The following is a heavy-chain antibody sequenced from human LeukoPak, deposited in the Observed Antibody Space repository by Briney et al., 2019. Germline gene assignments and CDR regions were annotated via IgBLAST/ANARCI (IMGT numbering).Heavy chain of an antibody. J-gene: IGHJ4*02. D-gene: IGHD1-26*01. CDR3: XXSGWEPQDY. Sequence: EXXXXRQAAGXGLGVMGWMNPNSGNTGYAQTFQGRVTITRKXXIRAAYMEVSRLRSEETAVYYCXXSGWEPQDYWGQGALVTVSS. CDR2: MNPNSGNT. V-gene: IGHV1-8*03. CDR1: E.